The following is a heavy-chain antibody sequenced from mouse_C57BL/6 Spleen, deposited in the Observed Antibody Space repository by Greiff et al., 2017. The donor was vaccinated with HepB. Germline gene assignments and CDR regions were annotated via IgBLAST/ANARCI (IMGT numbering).Heavy chain of an antibody. CDR2: INYDGSST. Sequence: EVMLVESEGGLVQPGSSMKLSCTASGFTFSDYYMAWVRQVPEKGLEWVANINYDGSSTYYLDSLKSRFIISRDNAKNILYLQMSSLKSEDTATYYCAREGAYYSNYYAMDYWGQGTSVTVSS. D-gene: IGHD2-5*01. CDR3: AREGAYYSNYYAMDY. V-gene: IGHV5-16*01. CDR1: GFTFSDYY. J-gene: IGHJ4*01.